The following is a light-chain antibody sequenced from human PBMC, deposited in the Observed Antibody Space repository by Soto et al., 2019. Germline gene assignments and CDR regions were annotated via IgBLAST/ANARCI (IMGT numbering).Light chain of an antibody. J-gene: IGLJ2*01. CDR1: SSDIGSFNL. CDR3: CSYVGYSIPL. V-gene: IGLV2-23*01. Sequence: QSALTQPASVSGSPGQSITISCTGTSSDIGSFNLVSWYQHHPGKAPKLIIYEGNTRPSGVSNRFSGSKSGNTASLTISGLQAEDEADYYCCSYVGYSIPLVGGGTKLNVL. CDR2: EGN.